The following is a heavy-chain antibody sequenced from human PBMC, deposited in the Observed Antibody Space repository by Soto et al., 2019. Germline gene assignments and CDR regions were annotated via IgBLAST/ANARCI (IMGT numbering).Heavy chain of an antibody. Sequence: FLRLSCAASGFTFSSYVMHWVRQAPGNGLEWVAVISFDGSNKYYADSVKGRFTISRDNSKNTLYLQMNSLRAEDTAVYYCAKVRKYYDILTGYLAANTPYYYYGMDVWGQGTTVTVSS. CDR2: ISFDGSNK. J-gene: IGHJ6*02. CDR3: AKVRKYYDILTGYLAANTPYYYYGMDV. V-gene: IGHV3-30*18. CDR1: GFTFSSYV. D-gene: IGHD3-9*01.